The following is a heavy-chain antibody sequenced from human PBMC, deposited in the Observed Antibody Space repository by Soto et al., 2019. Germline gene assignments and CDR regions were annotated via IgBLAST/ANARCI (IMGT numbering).Heavy chain of an antibody. CDR3: ARAGRWLQFSAFDI. V-gene: IGHV4-59*01. J-gene: IGHJ3*02. Sequence: PSETLSLTCAVSGGSISSYYWSWIRQPPGKGPEWIGYIYYSGSTNYNPSLKSRVTISVDTSKNQFSLKLSSVTAADTAVYYCARAGRWLQFSAFDIWGQGTMVTVSS. D-gene: IGHD5-12*01. CDR2: IYYSGST. CDR1: GGSISSYY.